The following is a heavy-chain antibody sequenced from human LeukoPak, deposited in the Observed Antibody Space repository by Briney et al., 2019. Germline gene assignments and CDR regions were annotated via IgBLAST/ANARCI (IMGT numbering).Heavy chain of an antibody. D-gene: IGHD3-16*01. CDR1: GSTFIGYY. CDR3: AREEGGFDAFDI. CDR2: INPHSGDT. V-gene: IGHV1-2*02. J-gene: IGHJ3*02. Sequence: ASVMVSCKASGSTFIGYYVHWVRQAPGQVLEWMGWINPHSGDTSYAQNFQGRVTMTRDTSISTVYMELSRLRSDDTAVYYCAREEGGFDAFDIWGQGTMVTVSS.